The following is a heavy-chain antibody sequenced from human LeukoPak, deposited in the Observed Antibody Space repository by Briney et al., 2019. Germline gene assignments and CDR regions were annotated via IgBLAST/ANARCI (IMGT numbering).Heavy chain of an antibody. Sequence: GGSLRLSCAASGFTFSSYSMNWVRQAPGKGLEWVSSISSSSSYIYYADSVKGRFTISRDNAKNSLYLQMNSLRAEDTAVYYCARGGDYYHSSGYLEWGQGTLVTVSS. CDR1: GFTFSSYS. CDR2: ISSSSSYI. V-gene: IGHV3-21*01. J-gene: IGHJ4*02. D-gene: IGHD3-22*01. CDR3: ARGGDYYHSSGYLE.